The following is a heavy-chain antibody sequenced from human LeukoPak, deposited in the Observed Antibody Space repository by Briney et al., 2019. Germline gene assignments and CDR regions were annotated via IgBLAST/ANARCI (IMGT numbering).Heavy chain of an antibody. V-gene: IGHV3-23*01. CDR2: ISGSGGST. CDR3: AKYSGSYYYPPNWDS. D-gene: IGHD1-26*01. J-gene: IGHJ4*02. Sequence: PGGSLRLSCAASRFTFSSYAMSWVRQAPGKGLEWVSAISGSGGSTYYADSVKGRFTLSRDYPKNTLYLQMNSLRAEDTAVYFCAKYSGSYYYPPNWDSWGQGTLVTVSS. CDR1: RFTFSSYA.